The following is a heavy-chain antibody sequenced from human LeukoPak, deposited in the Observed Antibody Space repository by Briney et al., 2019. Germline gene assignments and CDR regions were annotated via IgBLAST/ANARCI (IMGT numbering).Heavy chain of an antibody. J-gene: IGHJ4*02. CDR2: IYYSGST. CDR3: ARGSGPRFDY. Sequence: SETLSLTCTVSGGSISSYYWSWIRQPPGKGLEWIGYIYYSGSTNYNPSLKSRVTISVDTSKNQFSLKLSSVTAADTAVYYCARGSGPRFDYWGQGTLVTVSS. CDR1: GGSISSYY. V-gene: IGHV4-59*08. D-gene: IGHD6-19*01.